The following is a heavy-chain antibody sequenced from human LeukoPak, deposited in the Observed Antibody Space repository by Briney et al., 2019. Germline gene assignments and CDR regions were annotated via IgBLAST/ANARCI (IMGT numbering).Heavy chain of an antibody. J-gene: IGHJ4*02. CDR1: GGSISSGSYY. Sequence: PSQTLSLTCTVSGGSISSGSYYWSWIRQPAGKGLEWIGRIYTSGSTNYNPSLKSRVTISVGTSKNQFSLKLSSVTAADTAVYYCARETTVTTAFDYWGQGTLVTVSS. D-gene: IGHD4-17*01. V-gene: IGHV4-61*02. CDR3: ARETTVTTAFDY. CDR2: IYTSGST.